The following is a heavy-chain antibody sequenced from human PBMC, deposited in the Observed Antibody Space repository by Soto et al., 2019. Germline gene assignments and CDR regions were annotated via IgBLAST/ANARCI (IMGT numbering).Heavy chain of an antibody. J-gene: IGHJ4*01. CDR2: INAGNGNT. CDR1: GYRFTSYA. Sequence: ASVKVSCKASGYRFTSYAMHWVRKAPGQRLEWMGWINAGNGNTKYSQKFQGRVTITRDTSASTAYMELSSLGSEDTAVYYCARSSRLIQLWIRFTEVDLAYWGHGTLVTVSS. CDR3: ARSSRLIQLWIRFTEVDLAY. D-gene: IGHD5-18*01. V-gene: IGHV1-3*01.